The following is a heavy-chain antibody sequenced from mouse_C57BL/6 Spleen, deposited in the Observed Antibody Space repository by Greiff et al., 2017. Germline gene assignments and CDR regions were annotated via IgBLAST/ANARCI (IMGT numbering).Heavy chain of an antibody. CDR3: ARDNYGSSYGFAY. V-gene: IGHV5-4*01. Sequence: DVKLVESGGGLVKPGGSLKLSCAASGFTFSSYAMSWVRQTPEKRLEWVATISAGGSYTYYPDNVKGRFTISRDNAKNNLYLQMSHLKSEDTAMYYCARDNYGSSYGFAYWGQGTLVTVSA. J-gene: IGHJ3*01. CDR1: GFTFSSYA. D-gene: IGHD1-1*01. CDR2: ISAGGSYT.